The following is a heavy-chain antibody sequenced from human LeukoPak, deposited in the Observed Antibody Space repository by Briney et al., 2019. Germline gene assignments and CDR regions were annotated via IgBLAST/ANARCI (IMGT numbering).Heavy chain of an antibody. CDR1: GFTFSSYA. J-gene: IGHJ5*02. CDR3: AKAGGIVLMVYATLNWFDP. D-gene: IGHD2-8*01. Sequence: GGSLRLSCAASGFTFSSYAMSWARQAPGKGLEWVSAISGSGGSTYYADSVKGRFTIFRDNSKNTLYLQMNSLRAEDTAVYYCAKAGGIVLMVYATLNWFDPWGQGTLVTVSS. CDR2: ISGSGGST. V-gene: IGHV3-23*01.